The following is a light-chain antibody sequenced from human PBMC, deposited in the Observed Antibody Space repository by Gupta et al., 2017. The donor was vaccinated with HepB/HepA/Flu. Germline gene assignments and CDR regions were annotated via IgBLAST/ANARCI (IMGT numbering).Light chain of an antibody. Sequence: EIVLTQSPGTLSLSPGERATLSCRASQSVSSSYLAWYQQKPGQAPRLLIYGASSRATGIPDRFSGSGYGTDFTLTISRREPEDFAVYYCQQYGSSSSWTFGQGTKVEIK. CDR2: GAS. J-gene: IGKJ1*01. V-gene: IGKV3-20*01. CDR3: QQYGSSSSWT. CDR1: QSVSSSY.